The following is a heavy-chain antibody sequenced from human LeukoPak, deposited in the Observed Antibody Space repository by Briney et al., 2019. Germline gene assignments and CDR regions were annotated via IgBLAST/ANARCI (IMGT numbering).Heavy chain of an antibody. Sequence: SETLSLTCTVSGGSISSYYWSWIRQPAGKGLEWIGRIYTSGSTNYNPSLKSRVTMSVDTSKNQFSLKLSSVTAADTAVYYCARAPRLDSSGYYYFDYWGQGTLVTVSS. D-gene: IGHD3-22*01. CDR2: IYTSGST. J-gene: IGHJ4*02. V-gene: IGHV4-4*07. CDR3: ARAPRLDSSGYYYFDY. CDR1: GGSISSYY.